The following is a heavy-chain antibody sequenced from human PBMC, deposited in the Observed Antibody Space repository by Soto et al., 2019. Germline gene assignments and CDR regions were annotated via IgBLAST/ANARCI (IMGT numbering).Heavy chain of an antibody. CDR1: GGSFSGYY. CDR2: INHSGST. Sequence: SETLSLTCAVYGGSFSGYYWSWIRQPPGKGLEWIGEINHSGSTNYNPSLKSRVTISVDTSKNQFSLKLSSVTAADTAVYYCARGSRWLRCGFDYSCQRTLVTVFS. V-gene: IGHV4-34*01. D-gene: IGHD5-12*01. J-gene: IGHJ4*02. CDR3: ARGSRWLRCGFDY.